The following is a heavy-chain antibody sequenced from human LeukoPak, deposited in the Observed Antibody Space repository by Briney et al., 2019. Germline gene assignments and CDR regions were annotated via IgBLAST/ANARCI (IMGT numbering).Heavy chain of an antibody. CDR3: TRDLAAVPGPRMDV. J-gene: IGHJ6*02. CDR1: GFSFSSYY. V-gene: IGHV3-7*03. D-gene: IGHD6-19*01. CDR2: INPDGSER. Sequence: GGSLRLSCAASGFSFSSYYMSWVRQAPGKGLEWVALINPDGSERYYVDSVKGRFTISRDNARNSLYLQMDSLRDDDTALYFCTRDLAAVPGPRMDVWGQGTTVTVSS.